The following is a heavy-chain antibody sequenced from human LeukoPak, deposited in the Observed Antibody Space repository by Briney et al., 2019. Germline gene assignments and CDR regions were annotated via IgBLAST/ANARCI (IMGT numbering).Heavy chain of an antibody. D-gene: IGHD5-12*01. Sequence: GGSLRLSCAVSGFTFRSYAMNWVRQAPGKGLEWVAAITADGGSTHYTTSVRGRFIISRDTPKNTLSLQMNNLRAEDMAVYFCARVWLRDYMDVWGEGTTVSVSS. CDR3: ARVWLRDYMDV. V-gene: IGHV3-23*01. J-gene: IGHJ6*03. CDR2: ITADGGST. CDR1: GFTFRSYA.